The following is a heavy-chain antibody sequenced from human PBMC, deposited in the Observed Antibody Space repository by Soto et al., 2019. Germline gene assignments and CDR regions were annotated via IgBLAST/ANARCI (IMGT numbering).Heavy chain of an antibody. Sequence: SETLSLTCAVYGGSFSGYYWSWIRQPPGKGLEWIGEINHSGSTNYNPSLKSRVTISVDTSKNQFSLKLSSVTAADTAVYYCARVHSHGDYGSNYFDYWGQGTLVTVSS. CDR2: INHSGST. CDR3: ARVHSHGDYGSNYFDY. D-gene: IGHD4-17*01. V-gene: IGHV4-34*01. J-gene: IGHJ4*02. CDR1: GGSFSGYY.